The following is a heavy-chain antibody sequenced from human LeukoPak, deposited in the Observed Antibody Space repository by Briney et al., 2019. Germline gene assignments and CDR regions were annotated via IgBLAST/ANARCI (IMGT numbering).Heavy chain of an antibody. CDR3: ASGYYDFWSGYPPPFDY. CDR1: GGSISSHY. D-gene: IGHD3-3*01. V-gene: IGHV4-59*11. J-gene: IGHJ4*02. CDR2: IYYSGCT. Sequence: PSETLSLTCTVSGGSISSHYWSWIRQPPGKGLEWIGYIYYSGCTNYNPSLKSRVTISVDTSKNQFSLKLSSVTAADTAVYYCASGYYDFWSGYPPPFDYWGQGTLVTVSS.